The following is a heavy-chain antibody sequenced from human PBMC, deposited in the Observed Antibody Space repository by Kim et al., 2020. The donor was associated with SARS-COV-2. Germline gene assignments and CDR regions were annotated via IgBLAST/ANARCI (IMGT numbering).Heavy chain of an antibody. V-gene: IGHV4-59*08. CDR2: IYYSGST. CDR3: ARQLGYSYGLYFDY. D-gene: IGHD5-18*01. CDR1: GGSISSYY. J-gene: IGHJ4*01. Sequence: SETLSLTCTVSGGSISSYYWSWIRQPPGKGLEWIGYIYYSGSTNYNPSLKSRVTISVDTSKNQFSLKLSSVTAADTAVYYCARQLGYSYGLYFDYWGQGTLVTVSS.